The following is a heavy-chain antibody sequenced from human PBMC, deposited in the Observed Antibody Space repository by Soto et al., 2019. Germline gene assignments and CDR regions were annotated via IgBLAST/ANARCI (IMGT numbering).Heavy chain of an antibody. CDR3: ARAFGSTMPSLV. CDR1: GGPISSYY. V-gene: IGHV4-59*01. CDR2: GFYTGST. J-gene: IGHJ4*02. Sequence: QVQLQESGPGLVKPSETLSLTCSVSGGPISSYYWNWIRQPPGKGLEWIGYGFYTGSTDYNPSLKSRVTMSIDTSRNQFSLKLTSVSAADTAVYYCARAFGSTMPSLVWGQGTLVTVSS. D-gene: IGHD2-2*01.